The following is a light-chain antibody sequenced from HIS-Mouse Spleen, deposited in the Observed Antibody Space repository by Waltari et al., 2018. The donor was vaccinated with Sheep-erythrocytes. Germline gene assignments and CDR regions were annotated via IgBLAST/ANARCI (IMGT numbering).Light chain of an antibody. V-gene: IGLV2-23*01. Sequence: QSALTQPASVSGSPGQSITISCTGTSSDVGSYNLVSWYHQHPGKAPNLMIYEGRKRPSGFLIRFSGSKYGNTASLTISGLQAEDEAAYYCCSYAGSSTPGVFGGGTKLTVL. CDR2: EGR. CDR3: CSYAGSSTPGV. J-gene: IGLJ3*02. CDR1: SSDVGSYNL.